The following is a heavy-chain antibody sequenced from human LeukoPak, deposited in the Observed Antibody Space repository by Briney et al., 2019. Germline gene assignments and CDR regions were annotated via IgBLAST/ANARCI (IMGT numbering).Heavy chain of an antibody. CDR3: ARDKRGYSGYDYPYYDYGMDV. J-gene: IGHJ6*02. CDR2: ISAYNGNT. CDR1: GYTFASYG. D-gene: IGHD5-12*01. Sequence: ASVNVSCKASGYTFASYGISCVRQAPGQGLEWMGWISAYNGNTNYVQKLQGRVTMTTDTSTSTAYMELRSLRSDDTAVYYCARDKRGYSGYDYPYYDYGMDVWGQGTTVTVSS. V-gene: IGHV1-18*01.